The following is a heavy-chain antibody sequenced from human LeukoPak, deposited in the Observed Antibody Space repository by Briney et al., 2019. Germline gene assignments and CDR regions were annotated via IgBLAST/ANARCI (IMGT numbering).Heavy chain of an antibody. CDR3: ARDLADCSSTSCYFSDLDH. V-gene: IGHV3-30-3*01. J-gene: IGHJ4*02. CDR2: ISYDGSNK. Sequence: PGRSLRLSCAASGFTFSSYAMHWVRQAPGKGLEWVAVISYDGSNKYYADSVKGRFTISRDNSKNTLYLQMNSLRAEDTAVYYCARDLADCSSTSCYFSDLDHWGQGTLVTVSS. CDR1: GFTFSSYA. D-gene: IGHD2-2*01.